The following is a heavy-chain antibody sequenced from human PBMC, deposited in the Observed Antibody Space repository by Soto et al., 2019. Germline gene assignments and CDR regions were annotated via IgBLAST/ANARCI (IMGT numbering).Heavy chain of an antibody. V-gene: IGHV1-69*13. CDR3: ARGLMVYGHYYYYGMDV. CDR2: IIPIFGTA. Sequence: ASVKVSCKASGGTFSSYAISWVRQAPGQGLEWMGGIIPIFGTANYAQKFQGRVTITADESTSTAYMELSSLRSEDTAVYYCARGLMVYGHYYYYGMDVWGQGTTVTVSS. D-gene: IGHD2-8*01. J-gene: IGHJ6*02. CDR1: GGTFSSYA.